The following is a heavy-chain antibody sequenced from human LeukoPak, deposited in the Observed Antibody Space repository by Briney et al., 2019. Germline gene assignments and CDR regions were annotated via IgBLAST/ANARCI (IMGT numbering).Heavy chain of an antibody. CDR2: IIPIFGTA. Sequence: SVKVSCKASGGTFSSYAISWVRQAPGQGLEWMGGIIPIFGTANYAQKFQGRVTITADESTSTAYMELSSLRSEDTAVYYCASTSLYRGYNPFDYWGQGTLVTVSS. J-gene: IGHJ4*02. CDR3: ASTSLYRGYNPFDY. CDR1: GGTFSSYA. D-gene: IGHD5-12*01. V-gene: IGHV1-69*13.